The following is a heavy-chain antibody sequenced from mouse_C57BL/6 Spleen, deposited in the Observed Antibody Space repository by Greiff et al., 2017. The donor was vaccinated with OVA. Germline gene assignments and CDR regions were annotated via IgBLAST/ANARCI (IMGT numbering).Heavy chain of an antibody. CDR2: INLSSGYT. CDR3: ASPPPTGLDY. Sequence: LVESGAELANPGASVKLSCRASAYPFPSYWMPWVKQRPGQGLEWIGYINLSSGYTKYNQKFKDKATLTADKSSSTAYMQLSSLTYEDSAVYYCASPPPTGLDYWGQGTTLTVSS. J-gene: IGHJ2*01. D-gene: IGHD4-1*02. V-gene: IGHV1-7*01. CDR1: AYPFPSYW.